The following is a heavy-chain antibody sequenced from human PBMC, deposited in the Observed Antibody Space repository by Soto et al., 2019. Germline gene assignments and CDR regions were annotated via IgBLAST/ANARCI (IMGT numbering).Heavy chain of an antibody. Sequence: SETLSLTCTVSGGSISSYYWSWIRQPPGKGLEWIGYIYYSGNTNYNPSLKSRVTMSVDTSKSQFSLKLTSVTAADTAVYYCARALNYYDSSVGFDYWGQGTLVTVSS. D-gene: IGHD3-22*01. V-gene: IGHV4-59*08. CDR2: IYYSGNT. CDR3: ARALNYYDSSVGFDY. CDR1: GGSISSYY. J-gene: IGHJ4*02.